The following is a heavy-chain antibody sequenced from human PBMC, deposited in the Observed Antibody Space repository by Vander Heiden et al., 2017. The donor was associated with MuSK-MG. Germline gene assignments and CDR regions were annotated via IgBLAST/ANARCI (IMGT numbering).Heavy chain of an antibody. CDR3: ARASVDTLLHRAFDI. CDR1: GFTFSSYW. Sequence: EVQLVESGGGLVQPGGSLRLSCAASGFTFSSYWMSWVRQAPGKGLEWVANIKQDGSEKYYVDSVKGRFTISRDNAKNSLYLQMNSLRAEDTAAYYCARASVDTLLHRAFDIWGQGTMVTVSS. CDR2: IKQDGSEK. V-gene: IGHV3-7*03. J-gene: IGHJ3*02. D-gene: IGHD1-26*01.